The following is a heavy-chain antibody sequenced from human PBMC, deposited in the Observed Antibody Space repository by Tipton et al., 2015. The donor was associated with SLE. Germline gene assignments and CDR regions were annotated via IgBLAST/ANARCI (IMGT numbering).Heavy chain of an antibody. J-gene: IGHJ1*01. V-gene: IGHV3-9*03. Sequence: LSLTCAASGFTFDDYAIHWVRQAPGKGLEWASGISWNSGSIGYADSVKGRFTISRDNAKNSLYLQMNSLRAEDMALYYCAKGAYGDYAGYFQHWGQGTLVTVSS. CDR1: GFTFDDYA. D-gene: IGHD4-17*01. CDR3: AKGAYGDYAGYFQH. CDR2: ISWNSGSI.